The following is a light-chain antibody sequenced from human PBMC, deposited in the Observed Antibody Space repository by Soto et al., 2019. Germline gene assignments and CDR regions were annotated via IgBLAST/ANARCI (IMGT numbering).Light chain of an antibody. CDR2: QVS. CDR3: RKNTHWPIT. CDR1: QSLVYSDGDTY. J-gene: IGKJ5*01. Sequence: DIVMTQSPLSRPVTLGPQASISCSSSQSLVYSDGDTYLSWFQQRPGQSPRRLLSQVSNRDSGVPDRFSGSGSGTDFTLKISSVEADDVAVYYCRKNTHWPITFGQGTRLVIK. V-gene: IGKV2-30*01.